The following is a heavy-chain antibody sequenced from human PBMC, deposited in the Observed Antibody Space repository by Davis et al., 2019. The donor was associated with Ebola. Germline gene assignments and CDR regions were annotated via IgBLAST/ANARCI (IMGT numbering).Heavy chain of an antibody. J-gene: IGHJ6*04. CDR2: INTNTGNP. V-gene: IGHV7-4-1*02. Sequence: ASVKVSCKASGGTFSSYAISWVRQAPGQGLEWMGWINTNTGNPTYAQGFTGRFVFSLDTSVSTAYLQISSLKAEDTAVYYCARDPADIYCSGGSCYFRYYYGMDVWGKGTTVTVSS. D-gene: IGHD2-15*01. CDR1: GGTFSSYA. CDR3: ARDPADIYCSGGSCYFRYYYGMDV.